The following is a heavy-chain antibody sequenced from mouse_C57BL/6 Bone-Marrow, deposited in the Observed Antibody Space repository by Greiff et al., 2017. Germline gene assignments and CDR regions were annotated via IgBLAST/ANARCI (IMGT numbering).Heavy chain of an antibody. J-gene: IGHJ4*01. CDR2: IYPRSGNT. CDR3: ERGSYYYGSSLYDYAMDY. Sequence: QVQLQQSGAELARPGASVTLSCKASGYTFTSYCRSWVKQRTGQGLECIGEIYPRSGNTYYTEKLKGKATLTADKSSRTAYMELRNLTSKESAVYFCERGSYYYGSSLYDYAMDYWGQGTSVTVSS. V-gene: IGHV1-81*01. D-gene: IGHD1-1*01. CDR1: GYTFTSYC.